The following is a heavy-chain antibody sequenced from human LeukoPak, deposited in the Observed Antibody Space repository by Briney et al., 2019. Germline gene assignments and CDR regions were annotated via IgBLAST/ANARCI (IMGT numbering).Heavy chain of an antibody. V-gene: IGHV3-74*01. CDR2: INSDGSST. CDR3: ARAQYGDYGEFDP. D-gene: IGHD4-17*01. CDR1: GFTFSSYW. Sequence: GGSLRLSCAASGFTFSSYWMHWVRQAPGKGLVWVSRINSDGSSTSYADSVKGRFTISRDNAKNTLYLRMNSLRAEDTAVYYCARAQYGDYGEFDPWGQGTLVTVSS. J-gene: IGHJ5*02.